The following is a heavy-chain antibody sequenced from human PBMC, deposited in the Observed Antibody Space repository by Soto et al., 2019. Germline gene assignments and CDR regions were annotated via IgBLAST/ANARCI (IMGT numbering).Heavy chain of an antibody. V-gene: IGHV3-23*01. CDR2: IASGGGGI. Sequence: GGSLRLSCAASGFTFSKYAKAWIRQPPGQGLEWDSVIASGGGGIHYADPVKGLFTISRDTSKATVYLQMNSLRVDDAAVYYGEKYDSPDPTRTFDYWGRGSLVTVSS. CDR3: EKYDSPDPTRTFDY. D-gene: IGHD1-1*01. CDR1: GFTFSKYA. J-gene: IGHJ4*02.